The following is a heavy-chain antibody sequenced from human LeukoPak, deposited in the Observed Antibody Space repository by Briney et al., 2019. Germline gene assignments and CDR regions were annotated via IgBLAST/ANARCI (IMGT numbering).Heavy chain of an antibody. V-gene: IGHV1-18*01. J-gene: IGHJ4*02. CDR1: GYSFVLYG. D-gene: IGHD6-19*01. Sequence: GASVKVSCKASGYSFVLYGISWVRQAPGQGPEWMGWISTYNGNTNYAQKLQGRVTMTTDTSTSTAYMELRSLRSDDTAVYYCARDLKRGYSSGRYSWGTGSSNDYWGQGTLVTVSS. CDR3: ARDLKRGYSSGRYSWGTGSSNDY. CDR2: ISTYNGNT.